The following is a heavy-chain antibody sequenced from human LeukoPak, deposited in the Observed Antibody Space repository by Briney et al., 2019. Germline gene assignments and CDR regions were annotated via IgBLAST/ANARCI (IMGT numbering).Heavy chain of an antibody. V-gene: IGHV4-34*01. CDR2: INHSGST. D-gene: IGHD3-16*02. CDR3: ASRRSYVWGSYRPWYFDY. Sequence: MASETLSLTCAVYGGSFSGYYWSWIRQPPGKGLEWIGEINHSGSTNYNPSLKSRVTISVDTSKNQFSLKLSSVTAADTAVYYCASRRSYVWGSYRPWYFDYWGQGTLVTVSS. J-gene: IGHJ4*02. CDR1: GGSFSGYY.